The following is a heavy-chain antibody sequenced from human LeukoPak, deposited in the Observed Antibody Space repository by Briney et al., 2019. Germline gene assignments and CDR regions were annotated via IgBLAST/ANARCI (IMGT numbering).Heavy chain of an antibody. CDR3: AKSRPAKDAFDI. D-gene: IGHD2-2*01. Sequence: GASVKVSCKASGYTFTSYDINWVRQATGQGLEWMGWMNPNSRNTGYAQKFQGRVTMTRNTSISTAYMELSSLRSEDTAVYYCAKSRPAKDAFDIWGQGTMVTASS. J-gene: IGHJ3*02. CDR1: GYTFTSYD. V-gene: IGHV1-8*01. CDR2: MNPNSRNT.